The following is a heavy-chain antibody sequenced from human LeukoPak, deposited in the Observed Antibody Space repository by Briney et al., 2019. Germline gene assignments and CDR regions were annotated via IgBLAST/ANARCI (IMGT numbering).Heavy chain of an antibody. CDR2: INPSGGST. D-gene: IGHD1-26*01. V-gene: IGHV1-46*01. Sequence: ASVKVSCKASGYTFTSYYMHWVRQAPGQGLEWMGIINPSGGSTSYAQKFQGRVTMTRDMSTSTDYMELSSLRSEDTAVYYCARDEGAKIAFAIWGQGTMVTVSS. J-gene: IGHJ3*02. CDR1: GYTFTSYY. CDR3: ARDEGAKIAFAI.